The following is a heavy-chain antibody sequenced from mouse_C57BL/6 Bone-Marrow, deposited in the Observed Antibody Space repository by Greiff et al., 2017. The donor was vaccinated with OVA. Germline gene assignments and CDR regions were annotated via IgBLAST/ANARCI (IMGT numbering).Heavy chain of an antibody. J-gene: IGHJ4*01. Sequence: EVKLQQSGPELVKPGASVKISCKASGYTFTDYYMNWVKQSHGKSLEWIGDINPNNGGTSYNQKFKGKATLTVDKSSSTAYMELRSLTSEDSAVYYCARGDYGTPYYYAMDYWGQGTSVTVSS. D-gene: IGHD1-1*01. V-gene: IGHV1-26*01. CDR3: ARGDYGTPYYYAMDY. CDR1: GYTFTDYY. CDR2: INPNNGGT.